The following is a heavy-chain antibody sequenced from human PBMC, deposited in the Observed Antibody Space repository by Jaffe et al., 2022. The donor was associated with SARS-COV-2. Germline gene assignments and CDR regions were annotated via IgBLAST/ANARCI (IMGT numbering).Heavy chain of an antibody. J-gene: IGHJ5*02. CDR2: ISAYNGNT. D-gene: IGHD3-16*02. CDR1: GYTFTSYG. CDR3: ARVTRSRLGELSLSTHWFDP. Sequence: QVQLVQSGAEVKKPGASVKVSCKASGYTFTSYGISWVRQAPGQGLEWMGWISAYNGNTNYAQKLQGRVTMTTDTSTSTAYMELRSLRSDDTAVYYCARVTRSRLGELSLSTHWFDPWGQGTLVTVSS. V-gene: IGHV1-18*01.